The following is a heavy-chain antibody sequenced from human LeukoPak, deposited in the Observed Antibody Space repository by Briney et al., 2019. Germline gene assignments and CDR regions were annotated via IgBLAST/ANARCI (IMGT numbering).Heavy chain of an antibody. D-gene: IGHD3-10*01. V-gene: IGHV1-8*01. CDR2: MNPNSGNT. J-gene: IGHJ6*02. CDR1: GYTFTSYD. Sequence: ASVKVSCKASGYTFTSYDINWVRQATGQGLEWMGWMNPNSGNTGYAQKFQGRVTITADKSTSTAYMELSSLRSEDTAVYYCSTVLLWFGELLGYYYCGMDVWGQGTTVTVSS. CDR3: STVLLWFGELLGYYYCGMDV.